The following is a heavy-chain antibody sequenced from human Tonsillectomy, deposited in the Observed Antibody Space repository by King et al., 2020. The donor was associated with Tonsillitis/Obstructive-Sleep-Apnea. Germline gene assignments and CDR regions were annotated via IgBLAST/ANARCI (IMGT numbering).Heavy chain of an antibody. CDR1: GFTFEGYT. CDR3: AKGGIVEEAPYYYYMDV. CDR2: ISLNGGCT. Sequence: VQLVESGGVVVQPGGSLRLSCAASGFTFEGYTMHWVRQDSGKGLKWVSLISLNGGCTYYAEPLKGRFNISRDNSKNSLDLQMNSLITEDTALYYCAKGGIVEEAPYYYYMDVWGKGTAVTVSS. V-gene: IGHV3-43*01. D-gene: IGHD2/OR15-2a*01. J-gene: IGHJ6*03.